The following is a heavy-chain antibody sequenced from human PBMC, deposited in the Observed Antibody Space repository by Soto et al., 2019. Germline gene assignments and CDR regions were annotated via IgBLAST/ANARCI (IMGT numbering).Heavy chain of an antibody. Sequence: EVHLLESGGGLVQPGGSLRLSCAASGFTFSSYAMSWVRQAPGKGLEWVSAISGSGGSTYYADSVKGRFTISRDNYKNTLDLQMNSLRAEDTAVYYCAKDMVRGVLSPAFVYWCQGTLVTVSS. CDR2: ISGSGGST. V-gene: IGHV3-23*01. CDR3: AKDMVRGVLSPAFVY. CDR1: GFTFSSYA. D-gene: IGHD3-10*01. J-gene: IGHJ4*02.